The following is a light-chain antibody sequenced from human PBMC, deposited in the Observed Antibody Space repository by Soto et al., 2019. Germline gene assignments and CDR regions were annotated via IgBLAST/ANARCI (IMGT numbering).Light chain of an antibody. J-gene: IGKJ4*01. CDR1: QSVRSY. CDR3: QQRSNLLT. CDR2: DAS. Sequence: EIVLTQSPATLSLSPGERATLSCRASQSVRSYLAWYQQKPGQAPRLLIYDASNRATGIPARFSGTGSGTDFTLTISSLEPEDFAVYYCQQRSNLLTFGGGTKVEIK. V-gene: IGKV3-11*01.